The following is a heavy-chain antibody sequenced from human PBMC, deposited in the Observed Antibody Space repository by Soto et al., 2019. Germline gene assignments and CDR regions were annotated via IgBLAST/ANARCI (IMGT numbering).Heavy chain of an antibody. CDR3: ARSQEVVVVPAAPIAY. J-gene: IGHJ4*02. CDR2: SSTYSGKT. Sequence: ASVKVSCKTSGYTFSSYSINWVRQAPGQGLEWMAWSSTYSGKTHYAESVQGRVTVTLDKSARTAFMEMRGLTAEDTAVYYCARSQEVVVVPAAPIAYWGQGTLVTVSS. V-gene: IGHV1-18*04. D-gene: IGHD2-2*01. CDR1: GYTFSSYS.